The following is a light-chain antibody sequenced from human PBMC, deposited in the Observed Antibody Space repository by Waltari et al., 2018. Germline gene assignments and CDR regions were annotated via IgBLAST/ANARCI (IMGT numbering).Light chain of an antibody. J-gene: IGLJ3*02. CDR1: TSNIGGHL. V-gene: IGLV1-47*01. CDR2: RDG. CDR3: ATWDDRMRVWV. Sequence: QSVVTQPPSASGTPGQRVSISCAGSTSNIGGHLVYWFQQLPGTAPNLLIYRDGQRPSGVPDRFSASKSGTSASLAISGLRAEDEADYYCATWDDRMRVWVFGGGTKLTVL.